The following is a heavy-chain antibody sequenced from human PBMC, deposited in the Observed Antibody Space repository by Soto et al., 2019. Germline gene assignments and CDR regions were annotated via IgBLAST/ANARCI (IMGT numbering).Heavy chain of an antibody. CDR3: ARGPKRYCSSTSCSNYYFFFYGIDV. CDR2: IIPIFGTA. J-gene: IGHJ6*01. V-gene: IGHV1-69*01. CDR1: GGPFRMPA. D-gene: IGHD2-2*01. Sequence: GGPFRMPAISWERQAPGQGLEWMGGIIPIFGTANYAQKFQGRVTITADESTSTAYMELSSLRSEDTAVYYCARGPKRYCSSTSCSNYYFFFYGIDV.